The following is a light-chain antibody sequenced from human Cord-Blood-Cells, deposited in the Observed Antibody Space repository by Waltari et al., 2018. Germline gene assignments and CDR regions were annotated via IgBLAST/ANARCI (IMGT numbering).Light chain of an antibody. V-gene: IGKV1-33*01. CDR1: QDISNY. CDR3: QQYDNLPYT. J-gene: IGKJ2*01. CDR2: DAS. Sequence: DIQMTHSPSSLAASVGDRVTITCQASQDISNYLNWYQQNPGKAPKLLIYDASTLETDVPSRFSGRGSGKDYTYYISSLQPKDIATYYCQQYDNLPYTFGQGTKLAIK.